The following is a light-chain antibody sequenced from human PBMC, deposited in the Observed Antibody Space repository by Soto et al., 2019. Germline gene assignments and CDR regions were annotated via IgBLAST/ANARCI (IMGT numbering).Light chain of an antibody. Sequence: EIVLTQSPATLSVSPGERATLSCRASQSVSSYLLWYQQKPGQAPRLLIYDASNRATGIPARFSGSGSETDFTLTTSSLEPEDFAVYYCQHRMNWPLTFGQGTRLEIK. J-gene: IGKJ5*01. CDR1: QSVSSY. CDR3: QHRMNWPLT. CDR2: DAS. V-gene: IGKV3-11*01.